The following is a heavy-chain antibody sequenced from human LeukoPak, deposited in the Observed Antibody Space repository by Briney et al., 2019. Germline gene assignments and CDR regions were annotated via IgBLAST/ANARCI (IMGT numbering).Heavy chain of an antibody. D-gene: IGHD3-3*01. J-gene: IGHJ6*02. CDR3: ARAPVHYDFWSGVYYYGMDV. Sequence: PSETLSLTCAVYGGSFSGYYWSWIRQPPGKGLERIGEINHSGSTNYNPSLKSRVTISVDTSKNQFSLKLSSVTAADTAVYYCARAPVHYDFWSGVYYYGMDVWGQGTTVTVSS. CDR1: GGSFSGYY. V-gene: IGHV4-34*01. CDR2: INHSGST.